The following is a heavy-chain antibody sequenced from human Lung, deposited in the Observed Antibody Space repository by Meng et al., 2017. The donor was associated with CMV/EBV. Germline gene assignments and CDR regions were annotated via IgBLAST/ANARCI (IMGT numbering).Heavy chain of an antibody. D-gene: IGHD1-1*01. CDR2: INPNTGGT. V-gene: IGHV1-2*04. CDR1: GHTFTGYY. CDR3: ARGRYELIWGLFDP. J-gene: IGHJ5*02. Sequence: QVQRSQAGAEVKKPGAPVKVSCKAPGHTFTGYYIHWVRQAPGQGLEWMGWINPNTGGTKYAQKFQGWVTLTRDTSISTAYMELSRLRSDDTAVYYCARGRYELIWGLFDPWGQGTLVTVSS.